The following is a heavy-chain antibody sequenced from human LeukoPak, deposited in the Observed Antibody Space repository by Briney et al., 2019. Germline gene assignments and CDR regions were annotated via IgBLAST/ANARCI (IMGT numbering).Heavy chain of an antibody. CDR2: IYHSGST. CDR1: GYSISSGYY. Sequence: SETVSLTCAVSGYSISSGYYWGWIRQPPGKGLEWIGSIYHSGSTYYNPSLKSRVAISVDTSKNQFSLKLSSVTAADTAVYYCARTVQRYYYDSSGLRRDAFDIWGQGTMVTVSS. D-gene: IGHD3-22*01. V-gene: IGHV4-38-2*01. J-gene: IGHJ3*02. CDR3: ARTVQRYYYDSSGLRRDAFDI.